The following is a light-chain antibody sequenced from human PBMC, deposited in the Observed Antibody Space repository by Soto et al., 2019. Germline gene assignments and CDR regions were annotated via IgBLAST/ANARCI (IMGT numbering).Light chain of an antibody. J-gene: IGKJ3*01. CDR3: QQYGRSPFT. Sequence: EIVLTQSPATLSLSPGERATLSCRASQSVSSSLAWYQQKPGQAPRLLISDASNRATGIPARFSGSGSGTDFTLTISRLEPEDFAVYYYQQYGRSPFTFGPGTKVDIK. CDR2: DAS. CDR1: QSVSSS. V-gene: IGKV3-11*01.